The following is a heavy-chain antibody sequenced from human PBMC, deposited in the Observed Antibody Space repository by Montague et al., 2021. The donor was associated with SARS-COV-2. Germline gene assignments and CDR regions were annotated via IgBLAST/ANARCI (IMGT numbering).Heavy chain of an antibody. CDR1: GGSISSHF. D-gene: IGHD3-10*01. J-gene: IGHJ5*02. CDR3: ARATSVRGAVSWFDP. CDR2: INFNVGT. Sequence: SETLSLTCTVSGGSISSHFWSFIRLPPGKGLEWNGFINFNVGTNDNPYLRSQLTMSVDTSKTQFSLQLRSMTPADTAVYFCARATSVRGAVSWFDPWGQGILVTVSS. V-gene: IGHV4-59*11.